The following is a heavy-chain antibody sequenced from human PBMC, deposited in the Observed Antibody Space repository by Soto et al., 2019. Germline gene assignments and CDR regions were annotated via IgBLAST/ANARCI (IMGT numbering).Heavy chain of an antibody. Sequence: QVQLQESGPGLVKPSQTLSLTCTVSGGSISSGGYYWSWIRQHPGKGLEWIGYIYYSGSTYYNPALKSRVTISVDTSKNQFSLKLSSVTAADTAVYYWARGRSSTSPYPIGYWGQGTLVTVSS. J-gene: IGHJ4*02. D-gene: IGHD2-2*01. CDR3: ARGRSSTSPYPIGY. CDR2: IYYSGST. CDR1: GGSISSGGYY. V-gene: IGHV4-31*03.